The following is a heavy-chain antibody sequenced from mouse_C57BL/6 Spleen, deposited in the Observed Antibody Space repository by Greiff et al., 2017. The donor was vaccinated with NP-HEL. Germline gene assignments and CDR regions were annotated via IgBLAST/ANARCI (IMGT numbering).Heavy chain of an antibody. CDR1: GYTFTSYW. Sequence: VQLQQPGAELVKPGASVKLSCKASGYTFTSYWMQWVKQRPGQGLEWIGEIDPSDSYTTYNQKFKGKATLTVDTSSSTAYMQLSSLTSEDSAVYYCASGGGSRDFDYWGQGTTLTVSS. D-gene: IGHD1-1*01. CDR2: IDPSDSYT. V-gene: IGHV1-50*01. J-gene: IGHJ2*01. CDR3: ASGGGSRDFDY.